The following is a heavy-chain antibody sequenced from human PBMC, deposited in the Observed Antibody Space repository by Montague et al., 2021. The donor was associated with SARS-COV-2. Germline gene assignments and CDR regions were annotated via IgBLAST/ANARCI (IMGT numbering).Heavy chain of an antibody. J-gene: IGHJ4*02. V-gene: IGHV3-33*01. CDR3: VGDPGDPDTFDY. CDR2: IWNDGSKK. CDR1: GFTYSNYG. D-gene: IGHD7-27*01. Sequence: SLRLSFSASGFTYSNYGVHWVRQAPGKGLEWVASIWNDGSKKYHADSVKGRFTISRDNSNNMLYLQMDSLRAEDAAVYYCVGDPGDPDTFDYWGQGTQVTVSS.